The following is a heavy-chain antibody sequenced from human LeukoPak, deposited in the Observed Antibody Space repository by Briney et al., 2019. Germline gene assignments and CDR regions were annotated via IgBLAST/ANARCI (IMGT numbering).Heavy chain of an antibody. Sequence: GGSLRLSCAASGFTFSSYWMHWVRQAPGKGLEWVSYISSSSSSIYYADSVKGRFTTSRDNAKNSLFLQMNSLRAEDTAVYYCARDRVAYYYDSSGYHGYWGQGTLVTVSS. CDR2: ISSSSSSI. D-gene: IGHD3-22*01. CDR3: ARDRVAYYYDSSGYHGY. J-gene: IGHJ4*02. CDR1: GFTFSSYW. V-gene: IGHV3-48*04.